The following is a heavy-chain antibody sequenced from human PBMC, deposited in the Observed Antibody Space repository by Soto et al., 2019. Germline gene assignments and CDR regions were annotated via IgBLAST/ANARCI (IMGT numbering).Heavy chain of an antibody. CDR1: RFTFDDYA. V-gene: IGHV3-9*01. CDR2: ISWNSGSI. CDR3: AKDRIAVAGYYYYGMDV. D-gene: IGHD6-19*01. Sequence: EVQLVESGGGLVQPGRSLRLSCAASRFTFDDYAMHWVRHAPGKGMEWVSGISWNSGSIGYADSVKGRFNISGDNAKNSLYLQMNSLRAEDTALYYCAKDRIAVAGYYYYGMDVWGQGTTVTVSS. J-gene: IGHJ6*02.